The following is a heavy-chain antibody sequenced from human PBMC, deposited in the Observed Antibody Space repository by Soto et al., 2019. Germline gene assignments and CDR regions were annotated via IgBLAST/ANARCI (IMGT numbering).Heavy chain of an antibody. J-gene: IGHJ4*02. D-gene: IGHD3-16*02. V-gene: IGHV3-23*01. Sequence: PGGSLRLSCAASGFTFSSYAMSWVRQAPGKGLEWVSAISGSGGSTYYADSVKGRFTISRDNSKNTLYLQMNSLRAEDTAVYYCAKDSFMITFGGVIVNIYFDYWGQGTLVTVSS. CDR3: AKDSFMITFGGVIVNIYFDY. CDR2: ISGSGGST. CDR1: GFTFSSYA.